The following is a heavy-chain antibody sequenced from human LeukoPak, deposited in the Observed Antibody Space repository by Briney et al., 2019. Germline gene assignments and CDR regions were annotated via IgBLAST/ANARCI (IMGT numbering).Heavy chain of an antibody. CDR1: GGSTSSGGYY. V-gene: IGHV4-31*03. Sequence: PSETLSLTCTVSGGSTSSGGYYWSWIRQHPGKGLEWIGYIYYSGSTYYNPPLKSRVTISVDTSKNQFSLKLSSVTAADTAVYYCARYCSSTSCYLGCDYWGQGALATVSS. J-gene: IGHJ4*02. CDR2: IYYSGST. D-gene: IGHD2-2*01. CDR3: ARYCSSTSCYLGCDY.